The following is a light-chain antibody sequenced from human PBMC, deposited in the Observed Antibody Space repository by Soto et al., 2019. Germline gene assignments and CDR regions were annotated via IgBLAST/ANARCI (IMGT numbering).Light chain of an antibody. CDR1: QSVTRN. J-gene: IGKJ5*01. CDR3: QQYKNWPPIA. Sequence: VMTQSPATLSVSPGERVTLDCSASQSVTRNLAWYQTTPGQSPRLLRYRASARATGVPDRFSVTVSGTEFTLTISSLQTEDFAFYYCQQYKNWPPIAFGQGTRPEI. CDR2: RAS. V-gene: IGKV3-15*01.